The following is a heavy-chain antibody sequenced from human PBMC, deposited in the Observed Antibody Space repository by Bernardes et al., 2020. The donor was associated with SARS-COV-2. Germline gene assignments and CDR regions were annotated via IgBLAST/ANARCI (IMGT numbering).Heavy chain of an antibody. CDR3: AKPGTDY. D-gene: IGHD1-1*01. V-gene: IGHV3-23*01. CDR1: GFPCISFA. CDR2: ISGSGGRT. J-gene: IGHJ4*02. Sequence: GGSLRLSCAASGFPCISFAMSWVRQAPGKGLEWVSVISGSGGRTKYADSVKGRFTISRDNSKNTLFLQMNSLRAEDTAVYYCAKPGTDYWGQGTLVTVSS.